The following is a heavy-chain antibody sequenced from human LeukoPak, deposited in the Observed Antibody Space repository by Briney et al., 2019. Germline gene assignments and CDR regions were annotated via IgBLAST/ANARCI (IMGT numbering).Heavy chain of an antibody. CDR1: GFTFSGYS. CDR2: ISSSSSYI. V-gene: IGHV3-21*01. Sequence: PGGSLRLSCAASGFTFSGYSMNWVRQAPGKGLGWVSSISSSSSYIYYADSVKGRFTISRDNAKNSLYLQMNSLRAEDTAVYYCARERGVVVPAAIRWFDPWGQGTLVTVPS. D-gene: IGHD2-2*02. CDR3: ARERGVVVPAAIRWFDP. J-gene: IGHJ5*02.